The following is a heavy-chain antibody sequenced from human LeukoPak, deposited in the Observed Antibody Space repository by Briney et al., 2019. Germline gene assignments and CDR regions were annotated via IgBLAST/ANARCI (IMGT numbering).Heavy chain of an antibody. CDR2: FWYYVTNK. J-gene: IGHJ4*02. D-gene: IGHD3-10*01. CDR1: GFTFSSYG. CDR3: AKDLMVRGVLYYFDY. V-gene: IGHV3-33*06. Sequence: GGSLRLSCAASGFTFSSYGMHWVRQAPGKGVEWVAVFWYYVTNKYSASSVKRPFTISTDNSNNTLYLQMNSLTAEDTAVYYCAKDLMVRGVLYYFDYWGQGTLVTVSS.